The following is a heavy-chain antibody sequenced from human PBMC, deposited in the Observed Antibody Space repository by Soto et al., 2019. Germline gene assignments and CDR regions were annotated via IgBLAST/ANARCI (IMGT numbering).Heavy chain of an antibody. D-gene: IGHD1-1*01. CDR3: ARALGIQRTAFDI. Sequence: LSETLSLTCFVSGGFIGSGVYYWSWFRQPPGKGLEWTGCIHYSGSTHYSPSLKSRATISVDTSKNQFSLKLSSVTAADTAVYYCARALGIQRTAFDIWGQGTMVPVS. CDR2: IHYSGST. J-gene: IGHJ3*02. V-gene: IGHV4-30-4*01. CDR1: GGFIGSGVYY.